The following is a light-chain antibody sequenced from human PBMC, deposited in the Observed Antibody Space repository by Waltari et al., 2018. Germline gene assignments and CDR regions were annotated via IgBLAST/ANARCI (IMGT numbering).Light chain of an antibody. CDR2: ITD. Sequence: QSVLTQPPSASGTPGQRVSISCSGSRPNIGSNTFNWYQQLPGTAPKLLIFITDQRSSGVPDRFSGSKSGTSASLAISGLQSEDEAEYHCAVWDDSMNGPLFGGGTKLTVL. V-gene: IGLV1-44*01. J-gene: IGLJ2*01. CDR1: RPNIGSNT. CDR3: AVWDDSMNGPL.